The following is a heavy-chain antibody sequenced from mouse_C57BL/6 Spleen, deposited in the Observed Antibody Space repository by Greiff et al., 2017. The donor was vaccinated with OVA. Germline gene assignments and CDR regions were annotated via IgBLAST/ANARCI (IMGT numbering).Heavy chain of an antibody. CDR1: GYAFTNYL. CDR3: ARYGYGFFAY. CDR2: INPGSGGT. V-gene: IGHV1-54*01. D-gene: IGHD2-2*01. J-gene: IGHJ3*01. Sequence: LQQSGAELVRPGTSVKVSCKASGYAFTNYLIEWVKQRPGQGLEWIGVINPGSGGTNYNEKFKGKATLTADKSSSTAYMQLSSLTSEDSAVYFCARYGYGFFAYWGQGTLVTVSA.